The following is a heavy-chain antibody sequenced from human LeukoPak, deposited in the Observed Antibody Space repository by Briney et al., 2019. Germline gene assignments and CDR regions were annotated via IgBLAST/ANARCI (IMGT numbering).Heavy chain of an antibody. CDR3: AKDAVGGDRRGWGSALGIFAINYFDY. CDR2: IRYDGSNK. J-gene: IGHJ4*02. Sequence: GGSLRLSCAASGFTFSSYGMHWVRQAPGKGLEWVAFIRYDGSNKYYADSVKGRFTISRDNSKNTLYLQMNSLRAEDTAVYYCAKDAVGGDRRGWGSALGIFAINYFDYWGQGTLVTVSS. CDR1: GFTFSSYG. D-gene: IGHD3-10*01. V-gene: IGHV3-30*02.